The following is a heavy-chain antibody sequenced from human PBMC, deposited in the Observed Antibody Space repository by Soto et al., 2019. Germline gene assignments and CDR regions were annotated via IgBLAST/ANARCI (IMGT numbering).Heavy chain of an antibody. V-gene: IGHV5-51*01. D-gene: IGHD3-22*01. CDR3: ARHDTTDYESGAHFYGDY. CDR2: IYPSDSDT. CDR1: GYNFAGYW. J-gene: IGHJ4*02. Sequence: PGESLKISCKGSGYNFAGYWIACERQMPGKGLELMGIIYPSDSDTRYRPSFQGHVIISADKSISTAYLQWSSLKASDTAIYYCARHDTTDYESGAHFYGDYWGQGTQVTVSS.